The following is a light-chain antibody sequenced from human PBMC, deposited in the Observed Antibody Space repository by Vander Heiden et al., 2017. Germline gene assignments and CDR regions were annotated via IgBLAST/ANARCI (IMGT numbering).Light chain of an antibody. V-gene: IGLV2-14*03. J-gene: IGLJ1*01. CDR1: SSDIGGYNY. CDR3: CSYTSSSTLDV. CDR2: DVS. Sequence: QSALTQPASVSGSPGQSITISCTGSSSDIGGYNYVSWYQQHPGKAPKLMSHDVSDRPSGVSNRFSGSKSGNTASLTISGLQAEDEADDDCCSYTSSSTLDVFGTGTKVTVL.